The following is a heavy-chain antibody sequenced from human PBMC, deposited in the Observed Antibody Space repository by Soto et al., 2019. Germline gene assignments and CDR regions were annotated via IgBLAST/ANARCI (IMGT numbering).Heavy chain of an antibody. D-gene: IGHD4-17*01. Sequence: TLSLTCTVSGGSISSYYWSWIRQPPGKGLEWIGYIYYSGSTNYNPSLKSRVTISVDTPKNQFSLKLSSVTAADTAVYYCARTPNTVTTSFGYYYYYMDVWGKGTTVTVSS. CDR2: IYYSGST. CDR3: ARTPNTVTTSFGYYYYYMDV. V-gene: IGHV4-59*01. J-gene: IGHJ6*03. CDR1: GGSISSYY.